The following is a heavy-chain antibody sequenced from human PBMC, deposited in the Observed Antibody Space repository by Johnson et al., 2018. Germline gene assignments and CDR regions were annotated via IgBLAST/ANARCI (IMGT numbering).Heavy chain of an antibody. J-gene: IGHJ3*02. D-gene: IGHD6-6*01. CDR1: GGSISSYY. Sequence: QVQLQESGPGLVKPSETLALTCTVSGGSISSYYWSWIRQPPGKGLEWIGHIYYSGSTNYNPSLKSRVTISVDTSKNQFSLKRSPVTAADTAVYYCARVGIAARPNAFDIWGQGTMVTVSS. CDR3: ARVGIAARPNAFDI. V-gene: IGHV4-59*01. CDR2: IYYSGST.